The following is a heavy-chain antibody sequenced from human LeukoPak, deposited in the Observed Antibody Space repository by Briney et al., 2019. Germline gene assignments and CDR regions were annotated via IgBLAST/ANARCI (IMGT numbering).Heavy chain of an antibody. D-gene: IGHD2-15*01. V-gene: IGHV3-23*01. CDR2: ISDGGSGT. J-gene: IGHJ4*02. CDR3: AKPGSGAGSGQHYFDS. Sequence: PGGSLRLSCAASGFTFSNYVLSWVRQAPGKGLEWVSGISDGGSGTYFADSVKGRFTISRDNSKNTLYLQMNSLRAEDTAVYYCAKPGSGAGSGQHYFDSWGQGTLVTVSS. CDR1: GFTFSNYV.